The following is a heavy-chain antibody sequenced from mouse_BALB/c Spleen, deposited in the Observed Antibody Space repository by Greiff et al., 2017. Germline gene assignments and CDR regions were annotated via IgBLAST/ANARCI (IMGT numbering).Heavy chain of an antibody. D-gene: IGHD1-2*01. CDR1: GFAFSSYD. V-gene: IGHV5-12-1*01. CDR2: ISSGGGST. J-gene: IGHJ4*01. Sequence: EVNVVESGGGLVKPGGSLKLSCAASGFAFSSYDMSWVRQTPEKRLEWVAYISSGGGSTYYPDTVKGRFTISRDNAKNTLYLQMSSLKSEDTAMYYCARRSYYGYGAMDYWGQGTSVTVSS. CDR3: ARRSYYGYGAMDY.